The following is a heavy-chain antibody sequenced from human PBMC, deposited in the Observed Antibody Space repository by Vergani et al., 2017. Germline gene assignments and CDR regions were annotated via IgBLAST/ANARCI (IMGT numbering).Heavy chain of an antibody. CDR2: ISYDGSNK. CDR1: GFTFSSYA. D-gene: IGHD3-3*01. CDR3: ARDSLRFGVVIIGYFDY. V-gene: IGHV3-30*01. J-gene: IGHJ4*02. Sequence: QVQLVESGGGVVQPGRSLRLSCAASGFTFSSYAMHWVRQAPGRGVEGVAVISYDGSNKYYADSVKGRFTISRDNAKNTRYLQMNSLRAEDTAVYYCARDSLRFGVVIIGYFDYWGQGTLVTVSS.